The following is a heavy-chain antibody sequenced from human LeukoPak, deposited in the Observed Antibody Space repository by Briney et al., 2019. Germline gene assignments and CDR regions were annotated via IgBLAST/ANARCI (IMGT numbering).Heavy chain of an antibody. D-gene: IGHD3-16*01. Sequence: ASVKVSCKASGYTFSSSGISWVRQAPGQGLEWMGWINPNSGGTNYAQKFQGRVTMTRDTSISTAYMELSRLRSDDTAVYYCARDVSGGLFDYWGQGTLVTVSS. V-gene: IGHV1-2*02. J-gene: IGHJ4*02. CDR1: GYTFSSSG. CDR2: INPNSGGT. CDR3: ARDVSGGLFDY.